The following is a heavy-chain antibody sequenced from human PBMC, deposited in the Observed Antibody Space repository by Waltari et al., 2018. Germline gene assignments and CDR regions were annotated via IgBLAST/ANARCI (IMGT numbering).Heavy chain of an antibody. J-gene: IGHJ4*02. Sequence: EVQLVESGGGFVQPGGSLRLSCLGCGFTFGVFSRHWIRQAPGKGLEWVAYISASRAAIYYAESVKGRFTISRDNAKNSLFLQMTNLGVEDTAVYYCATEPAPGAGINYWGQGILVTVSS. D-gene: IGHD6-19*01. CDR2: ISASRAAI. V-gene: IGHV3-48*01. CDR3: ATEPAPGAGINY. CDR1: GFTFGVFS.